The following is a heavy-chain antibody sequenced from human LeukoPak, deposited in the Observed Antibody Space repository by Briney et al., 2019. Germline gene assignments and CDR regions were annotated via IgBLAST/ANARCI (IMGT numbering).Heavy chain of an antibody. V-gene: IGHV1-46*01. CDR2: INPSGGST. Sequence: GASVKVSCKASGYTFTSYYMHWVRQAPGQGLEWMGIINPSGGSTSYAQKFQGRVTMTRDTSTSTVYMELSSLRSEDTAVYYCARAPGIAAAADAFDIWGQGTMVTVSS. CDR3: ARAPGIAAAADAFDI. D-gene: IGHD6-13*01. J-gene: IGHJ3*02. CDR1: GYTFTSYY.